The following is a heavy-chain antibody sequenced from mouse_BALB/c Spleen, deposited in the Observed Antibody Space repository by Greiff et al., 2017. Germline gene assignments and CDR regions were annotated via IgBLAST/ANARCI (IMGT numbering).Heavy chain of an antibody. Sequence: EVQLQESGPGLVKPSQSLSLTCSVTGYSITSGYYWNWIRQFPGNKLEWMGYISYDGSNNYNPSLKNRISITRDTSKNQFFLKLNSVTTEDTATYYCANYYRYDEDAMDYWGQGTSVTVSS. D-gene: IGHD2-14*01. CDR1: GYSITSGYY. V-gene: IGHV3-6*02. CDR3: ANYYRYDEDAMDY. J-gene: IGHJ4*01. CDR2: ISYDGSN.